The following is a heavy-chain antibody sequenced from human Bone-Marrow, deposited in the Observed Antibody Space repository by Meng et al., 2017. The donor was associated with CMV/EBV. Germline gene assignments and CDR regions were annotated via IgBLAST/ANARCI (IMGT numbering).Heavy chain of an antibody. J-gene: IGHJ1*01. CDR1: LSTRGVV. Sequence: LSTRGVVVGWIRQPPGKALEWLTLIYWNDNKRYSPSLKSRLTVTKDTSKNQVVLTMTNMDPVDTATYYCAHRLYDFWSGSHAEYFQHWGQGTLVTVSS. CDR3: AHRLYDFWSGSHAEYFQH. V-gene: IGHV2-5*01. D-gene: IGHD3-3*01. CDR2: IYWNDNK.